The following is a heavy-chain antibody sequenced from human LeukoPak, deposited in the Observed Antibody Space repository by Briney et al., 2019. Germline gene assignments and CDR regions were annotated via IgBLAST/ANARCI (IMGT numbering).Heavy chain of an antibody. D-gene: IGHD1-1*01. J-gene: IGHJ6*03. V-gene: IGHV4-59*01. Sequence: SETLSLTCIVSGGSISSYYWSWIRQPPGKGLEWIGYIYYTGSTNFNPSLNGRVSISRDTTKNLFSLRLRSVTAADTAVYFCARGRVSSSTWYSTYYYYFYMDVWGKGTTVTVSS. CDR1: GGSISSYY. CDR2: IYYTGST. CDR3: ARGRVSSSTWYSTYYYYFYMDV.